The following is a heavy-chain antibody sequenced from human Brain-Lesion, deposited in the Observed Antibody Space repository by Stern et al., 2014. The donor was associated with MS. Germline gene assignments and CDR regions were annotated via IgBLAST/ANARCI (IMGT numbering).Heavy chain of an antibody. Sequence: QVQLVESGPGLVKPSETLSLTCTVAGGSVSSTSYAWAWIRQPPGKGLEWIGTIYYSGNTTSRPSLKSRLPISQDRSKNQFSLQLRSVTAADTAVYYCAGEEDIRYCSGGSCTGNWFDPWGQGTLVTVSS. CDR3: AGEEDIRYCSGGSCTGNWFDP. V-gene: IGHV4-39*01. D-gene: IGHD2-15*01. CDR1: GGSVSSTSYA. CDR2: IYYSGNT. J-gene: IGHJ5*02.